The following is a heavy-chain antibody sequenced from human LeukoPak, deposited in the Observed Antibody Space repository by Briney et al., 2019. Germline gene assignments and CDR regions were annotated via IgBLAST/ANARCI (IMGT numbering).Heavy chain of an antibody. CDR3: ARARSWKQWLVISY. Sequence: ASVTVSCKASGYIFTNYGISWVRQAPGQGLEWMGWISAYNGNTKYAQKFQGRVTITRDTSASTAYMELSSLRSEDTAVYYCARARSWKQWLVISYWGQGTLVTVSS. D-gene: IGHD6-19*01. J-gene: IGHJ4*02. V-gene: IGHV1-18*01. CDR2: ISAYNGNT. CDR1: GYIFTNYG.